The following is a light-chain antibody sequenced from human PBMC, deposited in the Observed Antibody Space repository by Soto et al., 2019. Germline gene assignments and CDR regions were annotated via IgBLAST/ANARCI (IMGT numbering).Light chain of an antibody. J-gene: IGLJ2*01. CDR1: SSNIGSNY. V-gene: IGLV1-47*01. Sequence: QSVLTQPPSASGTPGQRVTISCSGSSSNIGSNYVYWYQQFPGSAPKLLIYRNDQRPSGVPDRFSGSKSGTSASLAISAPRSEDEADYYCAAWDDSLSAVVFGGGTKLTVL. CDR2: RND. CDR3: AAWDDSLSAVV.